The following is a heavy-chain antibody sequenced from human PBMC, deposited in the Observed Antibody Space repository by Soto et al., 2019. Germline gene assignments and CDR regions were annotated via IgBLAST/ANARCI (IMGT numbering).Heavy chain of an antibody. J-gene: IGHJ4*02. CDR2: IWYDGGNK. V-gene: IGHV3-33*01. CDR1: GFTFSSYG. Sequence: PGGSLRLSCAASGFTFSSYGMHWVRQAPGKGLEWVAVIWYDGGNKYYADSVKGRFTISRDNSKNTLYLQMNSLRAEDTAVYYCARALKNYYGSGTPFDYWGQGTLVTVSS. CDR3: ARALKNYYGSGTPFDY. D-gene: IGHD3-10*01.